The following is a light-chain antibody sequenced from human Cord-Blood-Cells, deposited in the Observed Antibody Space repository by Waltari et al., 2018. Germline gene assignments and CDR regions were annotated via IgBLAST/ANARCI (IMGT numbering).Light chain of an antibody. Sequence: DIQMTQSPSSLSASVGDRVTITCRASQSISSYLNWYQQKPGKAPKLLIYAASSLQSEDPSRFSRSESRPEFTLTISSLQPEDFATYYCQQSYSTRATFDQGTRLEIK. CDR1: QSISSY. CDR2: AAS. V-gene: IGKV1-39*01. CDR3: QQSYSTRAT. J-gene: IGKJ5*01.